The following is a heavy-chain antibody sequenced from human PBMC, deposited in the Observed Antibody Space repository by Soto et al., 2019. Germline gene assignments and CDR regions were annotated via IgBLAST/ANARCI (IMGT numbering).Heavy chain of an antibody. D-gene: IGHD1-26*01. CDR3: AKDVALGSYSYFDY. CDR2: ISWDGGST. CDR1: GFTFDDYA. J-gene: IGHJ4*02. V-gene: IGHV3-43D*04. Sequence: PGGSLRLSCAASGFTFDDYAMHWVRQAPGKGLEWVSLISWDGGSTYYADSVKGRFTISRDNSKNSLYLQMNSLRAEDTALYYCAKDVALGSYSYFDYWGQGTMVTVYS.